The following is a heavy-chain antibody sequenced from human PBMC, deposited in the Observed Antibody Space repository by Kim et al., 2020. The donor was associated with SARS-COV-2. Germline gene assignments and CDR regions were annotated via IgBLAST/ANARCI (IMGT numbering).Heavy chain of an antibody. CDR3: ARDKLREGANWFDP. V-gene: IGHV4-59*01. D-gene: IGHD3-10*01. J-gene: IGHJ5*02. Sequence: PPPKSRVTISVDTSKNQFSLKLSSVTAADTAVYYCARDKLREGANWFDPWGQGTLVTVSS.